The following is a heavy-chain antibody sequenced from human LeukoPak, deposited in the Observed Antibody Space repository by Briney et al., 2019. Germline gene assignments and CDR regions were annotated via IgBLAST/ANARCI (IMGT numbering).Heavy chain of an antibody. CDR2: INHSGST. Sequence: PSETLSLTCAAYSWTFSGYSWSCFRQPPGKGLEWIGEINHSGSTNYNPSLKSRVTISVDTSKNQFSLKLSSVTAADTAVYYCARGAPTAMVNAQVFRWFDPWSQGTLVTVSS. CDR1: SWTFSGYS. J-gene: IGHJ5*02. CDR3: ARGAPTAMVNAQVFRWFDP. V-gene: IGHV4-34*01. D-gene: IGHD5-18*01.